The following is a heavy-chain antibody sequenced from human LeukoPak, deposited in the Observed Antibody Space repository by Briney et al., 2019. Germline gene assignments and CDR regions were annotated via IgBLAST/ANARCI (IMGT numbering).Heavy chain of an antibody. Sequence: PGGSLRLSCAASGFIVSSRHMSWVRQAPGKGLEWVSVIYSGGGTNYADSVKGRFTISRDNSKNTLYLQMGSLRAEDMAVYYCAREYYYEELDYWGQGTLVTVSS. J-gene: IGHJ4*02. CDR2: IYSGGGT. D-gene: IGHD3-22*01. CDR3: AREYYYEELDY. V-gene: IGHV3-66*01. CDR1: GFIVSSRH.